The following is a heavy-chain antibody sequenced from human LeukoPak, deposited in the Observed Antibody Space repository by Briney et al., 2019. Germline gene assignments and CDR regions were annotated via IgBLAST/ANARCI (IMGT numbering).Heavy chain of an antibody. V-gene: IGHV4-38-2*02. CDR1: GYSISSGFY. CDR3: ARERRDGYKVYFDY. Sequence: SETLSLTCPVSGYSISSGFYWGWIRQPPGKGLEWIGNIYHSGNTYYNPSLKSRVTISVDTSKNQFSLRLSSVTAADTAVYYCARERRDGYKVYFDYWGQGTLVTVSS. J-gene: IGHJ4*02. CDR2: IYHSGNT. D-gene: IGHD5-24*01.